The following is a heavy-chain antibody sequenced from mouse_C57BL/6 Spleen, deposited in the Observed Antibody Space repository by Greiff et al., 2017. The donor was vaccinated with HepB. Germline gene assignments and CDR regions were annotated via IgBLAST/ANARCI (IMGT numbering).Heavy chain of an antibody. V-gene: IGHV1-50*01. CDR1: GYTFTSYW. CDR2: IDPSDSYT. J-gene: IGHJ3*01. Sequence: QVQLQQPGAELVKPGASVKLSCKASGYTFTSYWMQWVNQRPGQGLEWIGEIDPSDSYTNYNQKFKGKATLTVDTSSSTAYMQLSSLTSEDSAVYYCGIGGEAWFAYWGQGTLVTVSA. CDR3: GIGGEAWFAY.